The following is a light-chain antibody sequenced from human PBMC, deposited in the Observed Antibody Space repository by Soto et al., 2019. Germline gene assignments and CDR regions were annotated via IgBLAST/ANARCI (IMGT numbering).Light chain of an antibody. J-gene: IGLJ1*01. CDR1: SSEVGGYKY. CDR2: DVS. Sequence: QSVLTQPASVSGSPGQSITISCTGTSSEVGGYKYVSWYQQHPGKAPKLMIYDVSNRPSGVSNRFSGSKSDNTASLTISGLQAEDEADYYCSSYTSSSTYVFGAGTXVTVL. CDR3: SSYTSSSTYV. V-gene: IGLV2-14*01.